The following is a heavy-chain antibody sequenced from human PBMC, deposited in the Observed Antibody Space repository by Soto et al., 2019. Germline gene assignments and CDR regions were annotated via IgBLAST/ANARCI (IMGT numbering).Heavy chain of an antibody. J-gene: IGHJ4*02. CDR3: AREAPGVAPY. V-gene: IGHV4-31*03. CDR1: GGSIIDGQTY. CDR2: INYRRTT. D-gene: IGHD2-15*01. Sequence: QVQLQESGPGLVKPSQTLSLTCTVSGGSIIDGQTYLNWIRQHPERGLEWMGYINYRRTTNYSPALKSRILISVDTCKYQFSLRLTTVKAEDTAVYYCAREAPGVAPYWGQGTLVPVSS.